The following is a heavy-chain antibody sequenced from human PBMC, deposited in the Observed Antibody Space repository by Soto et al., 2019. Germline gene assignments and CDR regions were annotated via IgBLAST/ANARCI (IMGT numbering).Heavy chain of an antibody. Sequence: ASVKVSCKVSGYTLTELSMHWVRQAPGKGLEWMGGFDPEDGETIYAQKFQGRVTITADESTSTAYMELSSLRSEDTAVYYCASGDFEVVRLYYFDYWGQGTLVTVSS. V-gene: IGHV1-24*01. J-gene: IGHJ4*02. CDR1: GYTLTELS. D-gene: IGHD2-21*01. CDR2: FDPEDGET. CDR3: ASGDFEVVRLYYFDY.